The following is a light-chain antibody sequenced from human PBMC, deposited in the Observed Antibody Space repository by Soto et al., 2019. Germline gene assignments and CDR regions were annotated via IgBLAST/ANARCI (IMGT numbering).Light chain of an antibody. CDR3: QQYITYST. Sequence: DIQMPQSPSTLSASVGDRVTITCRASQSLRGWLAWYQQRPGKAPKALIYDASTLASGVPSRFNGSGSGTEFTLTISSLHPEDFATYYCQQYITYSTFGQGTRLEIK. CDR2: DAS. J-gene: IGKJ5*01. CDR1: QSLRGW. V-gene: IGKV1-5*01.